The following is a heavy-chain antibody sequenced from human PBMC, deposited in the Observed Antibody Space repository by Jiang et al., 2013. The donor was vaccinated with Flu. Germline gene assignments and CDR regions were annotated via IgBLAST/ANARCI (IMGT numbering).Heavy chain of an antibody. V-gene: IGHV5-10-1*01. Sequence: GAEVKKPGESLRISCKGSGYSFTSYWISWVRQMPGKGLEWMGRIDPSDSYTNYSPSFQGHVTISADKSISTAYLQWSSLKASDTAMYYCARLPVLGELEWLLGSDYWGQGTLVTVSS. CDR1: GYSFTSYW. J-gene: IGHJ4*02. D-gene: IGHD3-3*01. CDR3: ARLPVLGELEWLLGSDY. CDR2: IDPSDSYT.